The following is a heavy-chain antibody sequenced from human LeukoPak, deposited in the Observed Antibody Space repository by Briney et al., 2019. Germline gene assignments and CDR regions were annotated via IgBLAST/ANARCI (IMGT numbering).Heavy chain of an antibody. Sequence: PGGSLRLSCAASGFTFSSYGMNWVRQAPGKGLEWVSGISDSGVGTKHADSVKGRFTISRDNSKNTLYLQMNSLRAEDTAVYYCARMVRGAATTNFDYWGQGTLVTVSS. J-gene: IGHJ4*02. CDR1: GFTFSSYG. CDR3: ARMVRGAATTNFDY. V-gene: IGHV3-23*01. D-gene: IGHD3-10*01. CDR2: ISDSGVGT.